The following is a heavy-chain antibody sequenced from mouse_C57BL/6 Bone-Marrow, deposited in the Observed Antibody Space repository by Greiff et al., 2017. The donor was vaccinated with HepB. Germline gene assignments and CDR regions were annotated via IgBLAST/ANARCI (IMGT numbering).Heavy chain of an antibody. Sequence: EVNVVESGEGLVKPGGSLKLSCAASGFTFSSYAMSWVRQTPEKRLEWVAYISSGGDYIYYADTVKGRFTISRDNARNTLYLQMSSLKSEDTAMYYCTGGQLRPSWFAYWGQGTLVTVSA. CDR2: ISSGGDYI. CDR3: TGGQLRPSWFAY. V-gene: IGHV5-9-1*02. CDR1: GFTFSSYA. D-gene: IGHD3-2*02. J-gene: IGHJ3*01.